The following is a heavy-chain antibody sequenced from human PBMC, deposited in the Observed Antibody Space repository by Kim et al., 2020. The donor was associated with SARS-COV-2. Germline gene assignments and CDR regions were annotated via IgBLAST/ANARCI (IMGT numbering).Heavy chain of an antibody. V-gene: IGHV4-31*03. CDR1: GGSISSGGYF. J-gene: IGHJ4*02. Sequence: SETLSLICTVSGGSISSGGYFWSWIRQHPGKGLEWIGNIYHSGSTYYNPSLKSRVTISVDTSKKQFSLKLTSVTAADTAVYYCARRWEVGYYFDYWGQGTLVTVSS. D-gene: IGHD1-26*01. CDR3: ARRWEVGYYFDY. CDR2: IYHSGST.